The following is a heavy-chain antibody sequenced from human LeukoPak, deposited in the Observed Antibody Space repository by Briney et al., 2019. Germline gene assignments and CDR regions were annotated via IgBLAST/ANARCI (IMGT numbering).Heavy chain of an antibody. J-gene: IGHJ4*02. CDR2: IYYSGST. CDR3: ARQGRSTVTTIDY. Sequence: PSETLSLTCTGSGGSISSSSYYWGGIRQPPGKGLEWIGSIYYSGSTYYNPSLKSRVPISVDTSKNQFSVKLSSVTAADTAVYYCARQGRSTVTTIDYWGQGTLVTVSS. D-gene: IGHD4-17*01. V-gene: IGHV4-39*01. CDR1: GGSISSSSYY.